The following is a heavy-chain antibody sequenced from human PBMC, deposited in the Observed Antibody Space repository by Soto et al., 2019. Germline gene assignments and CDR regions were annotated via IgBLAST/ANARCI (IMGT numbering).Heavy chain of an antibody. CDR3: AKDLFFASGSQNPYYFDY. Sequence: GGSLRLSCAASGFTFSSYAMSWVRQAPGKGLEWVSAISGSGGSTYYADSVKGRFTISRDNSKNTLYLQMNSLRAEDTAVYYCAKDLFFASGSQNPYYFDYWGQGTLVTVSS. D-gene: IGHD3-10*01. V-gene: IGHV3-23*01. CDR2: ISGSGGST. J-gene: IGHJ4*02. CDR1: GFTFSSYA.